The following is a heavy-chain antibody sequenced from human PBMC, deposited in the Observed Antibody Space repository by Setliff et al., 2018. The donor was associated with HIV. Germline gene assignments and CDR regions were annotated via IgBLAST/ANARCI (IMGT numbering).Heavy chain of an antibody. D-gene: IGHD4-17*01. CDR2: IYYTGTT. CDR3: ARDRPPSTVDMLGAFDR. J-gene: IGHJ3*02. CDR1: RGSISRYY. Sequence: PSETLSLTCTVSRGSISRYYWSWIRQPPGKGLEWIGYIYYTGTTKYNPSLKSRVTMSVDTSKNQLSLKLSSLTAADTAVYCCARDRPPSTVDMLGAFDRWGQGTMVTVSS. V-gene: IGHV4-59*01.